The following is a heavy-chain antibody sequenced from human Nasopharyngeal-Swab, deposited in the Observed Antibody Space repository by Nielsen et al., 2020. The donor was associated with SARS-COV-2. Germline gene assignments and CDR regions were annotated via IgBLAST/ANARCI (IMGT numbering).Heavy chain of an antibody. CDR3: ARDHYGMDV. CDR1: GFSFSSYS. V-gene: IGHV3-21*01. Sequence: GESLKISCAASGFSFSSYSMNWVRQAPGKGLEWVSSISSSSSYTNYADSVKGRFTISRDNSKNTLYLQMNSLRAEDTAVYYCARDHYGMDVWGQGTTVTVSS. CDR2: ISSSSSYT. J-gene: IGHJ6*02.